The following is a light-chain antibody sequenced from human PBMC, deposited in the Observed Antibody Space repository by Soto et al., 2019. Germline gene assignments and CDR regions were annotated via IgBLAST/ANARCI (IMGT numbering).Light chain of an antibody. CDR3: SSYTSSSTVV. J-gene: IGLJ2*01. V-gene: IGLV2-14*01. CDR1: SSDVGGYNS. CDR2: EVS. Sequence: QSALTQPASVSGSPGQSITISCTGTSSDVGGYNSVSWYQQHPGKAPKLIIYEVSNRPSGVSNHFSGSKSGNTASLTISGLQPADEADYYCSSYTSSSTVVFGGGTKLTVL.